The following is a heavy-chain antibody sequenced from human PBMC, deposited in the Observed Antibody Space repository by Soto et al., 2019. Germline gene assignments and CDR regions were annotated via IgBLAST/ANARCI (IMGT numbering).Heavy chain of an antibody. D-gene: IGHD6-13*01. J-gene: IGHJ5*02. V-gene: IGHV4-39*01. CDR2: IYYSGST. CDR1: GGSISSSSYY. CDR3: AIRVRLGSSSQGGWFDP. Sequence: QLQLQESGPGLVKPSETLSLTCTVSGGSISSSSYYWGWIRQPPGKGLEWIGSIYYSGSTYYNPSLKSRVTISVDTSKNQFSLKLSSVTAADTAVYYCAIRVRLGSSSQGGWFDPWGQGTLVTVSS.